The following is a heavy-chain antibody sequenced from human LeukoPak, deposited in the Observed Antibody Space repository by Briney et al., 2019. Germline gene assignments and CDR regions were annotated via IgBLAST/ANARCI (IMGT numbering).Heavy chain of an antibody. J-gene: IGHJ6*02. D-gene: IGHD1-26*01. CDR2: ISGSGGST. V-gene: IGHV3-23*01. Sequence: GGSLRLSCAASGFTFSSYAMSWVRQAPGKGLEWVSAISGSGGSTYYADSVKGRFTISRDNSKNALYLQMNSLRAEDTAVYYCAKDGIVGATTYYYYGMDVWGQGTTVTVSS. CDR1: GFTFSSYA. CDR3: AKDGIVGATTYYYYGMDV.